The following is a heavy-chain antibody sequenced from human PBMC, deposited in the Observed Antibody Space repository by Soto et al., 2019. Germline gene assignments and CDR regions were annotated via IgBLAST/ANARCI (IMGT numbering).Heavy chain of an antibody. CDR1: GGTFSIYA. CDR2: IIPMYGTA. J-gene: IGHJ4*02. V-gene: IGHV1-69*12. CDR3: ARGAVAKSSPKRNYFDC. Sequence: QVQLVQSGAAVKKPGSSVKVSCKVSGGTFSIYAISWVRQAPGQGLEWMGGIIPMYGTANYVQKFQGRVTITADESTSTAYMDLSSLRSEDTAVYYCARGAVAKSSPKRNYFDCWGQGTPVIVSS. D-gene: IGHD6-13*01.